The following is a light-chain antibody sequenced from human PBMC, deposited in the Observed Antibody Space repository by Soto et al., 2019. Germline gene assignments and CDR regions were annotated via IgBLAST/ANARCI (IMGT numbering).Light chain of an antibody. Sequence: QSVLTQPPSVSGAPGQRVTISCTGSSSNIGAGYDVHWYQQLPGTAPKLLIYGNSNRPSGVPDRFSGSKSGTSASLAITGLQAEDEADYSCQSYDSGVSKVVFGGGTKPTVL. V-gene: IGLV1-40*01. CDR3: QSYDSGVSKVV. CDR1: SSNIGAGYD. CDR2: GNS. J-gene: IGLJ2*01.